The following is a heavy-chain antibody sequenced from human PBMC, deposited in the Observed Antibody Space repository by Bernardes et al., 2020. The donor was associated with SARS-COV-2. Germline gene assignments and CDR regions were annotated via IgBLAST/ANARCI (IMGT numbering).Heavy chain of an antibody. CDR3: AKDAELVHPLYYFDY. Sequence: GGSLRLSCTASAFTLRNFAMCWVRQAPGKGLEWVSAISASGGSTYYADSVEGRFTISRDNSKNTVDLQMNSLRAEDTAVYYCAKDAELVHPLYYFDYWGQGTLVTVSS. CDR1: AFTLRNFA. CDR2: ISASGGST. J-gene: IGHJ4*02. D-gene: IGHD6-6*01. V-gene: IGHV3-23*01.